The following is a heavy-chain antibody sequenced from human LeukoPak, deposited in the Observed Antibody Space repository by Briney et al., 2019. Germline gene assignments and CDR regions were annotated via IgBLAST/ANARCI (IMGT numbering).Heavy chain of an antibody. CDR1: GYTFASYD. J-gene: IGHJ5*02. Sequence: GASVKVSCKASGYTFASYDINWVRQATGQGLEWMGWMNPNSGNTGYAQKFQGRVTITRNTSISTAYMELSSLRSEDTAVYYCARSSIAADERDWFDPWGQGTLVTVSS. CDR3: ARSSIAADERDWFDP. D-gene: IGHD6-13*01. V-gene: IGHV1-8*03. CDR2: MNPNSGNT.